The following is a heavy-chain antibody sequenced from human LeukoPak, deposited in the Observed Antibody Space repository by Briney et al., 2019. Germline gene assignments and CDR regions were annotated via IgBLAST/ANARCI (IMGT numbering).Heavy chain of an antibody. D-gene: IGHD1-26*01. CDR2: ISSSGDSI. V-gene: IGHV3-48*03. CDR1: GFSLTTYE. Sequence: GGSLRLSCAASGFSLTTYEMNWVRQAPGKGLEWVSYISSSGDSIYYADSVKGRFTISRDNAKNSLSLQMNSLRAEDTAIYYCARDRRVGATWSVGAFDIWGQGTTDTVSS. CDR3: ARDRRVGATWSVGAFDI. J-gene: IGHJ3*02.